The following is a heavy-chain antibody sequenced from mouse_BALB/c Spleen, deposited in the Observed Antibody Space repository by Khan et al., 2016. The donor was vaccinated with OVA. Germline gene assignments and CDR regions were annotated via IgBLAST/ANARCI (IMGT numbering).Heavy chain of an antibody. Sequence: QVQLKQSGPGLVAPSQSLSITCTVYGYSLTRYGVHWVRQPPGKGLEWLGLIWAGGSTNYNWALMSRLSISKDNSKSQVFLKMNSLQTDDTAVYYCARLEDIGGQGTTLTVSS. V-gene: IGHV2-9*02. CDR1: GYSLTRYG. CDR2: IWAGGST. D-gene: IGHD1-3*01. J-gene: IGHJ2*01. CDR3: ARLEDI.